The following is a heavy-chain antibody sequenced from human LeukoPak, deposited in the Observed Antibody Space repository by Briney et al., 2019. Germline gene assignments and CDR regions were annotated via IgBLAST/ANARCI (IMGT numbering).Heavy chain of an antibody. D-gene: IGHD3-3*01. CDR2: IGEDGSTT. V-gene: IGHV3-43*02. CDR3: AKGSSILPSKHYFYYHGLDV. CDR1: GIAFENYS. J-gene: IGHJ6*02. Sequence: GGSLRLSCAASGIAFENYSMNWVRQAPGKGLEWVSLIGEDGSTTWYADSVKGRFTISRDNGKNSLYLHMNSLRPEDTALYYCAKGSSILPSKHYFYYHGLDVWGQGTPVTVSS.